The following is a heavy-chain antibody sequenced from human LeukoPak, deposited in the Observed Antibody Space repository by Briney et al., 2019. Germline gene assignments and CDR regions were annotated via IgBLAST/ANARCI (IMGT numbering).Heavy chain of an antibody. CDR1: GFTFSSYW. V-gene: IGHV3-74*03. CDR3: ARDSPGTTASDY. D-gene: IGHD1-1*01. CDR2: IKSDGSWT. J-gene: IGHJ4*02. Sequence: PGGSVRLSCAASGFTFSSYWMRWVRQAPGKGLVWVSRIKSDGSWTEYAGSVRGRFTISRDNAKNTLYLQMNSLRAEDTAVYYCARDSPGTTASDYWGQGTLVTVSS.